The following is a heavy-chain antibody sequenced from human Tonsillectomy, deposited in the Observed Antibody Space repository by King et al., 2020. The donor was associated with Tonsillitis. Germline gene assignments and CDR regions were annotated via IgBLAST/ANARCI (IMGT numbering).Heavy chain of an antibody. Sequence: VQLQESGPGLVKPSQTLSLTCTVSGGSINSGGYYWSWIRQHPGKGLEFIGYTDDSGSTYYNPSLKSRVSISVDTSKNQFSLKLTSVTAADTAVYYCARAPFYDFWIGYMDVWGKGTTVTVSS. V-gene: IGHV4-31*03. CDR3: ARAPFYDFWIGYMDV. CDR1: GGSINSGGYY. J-gene: IGHJ6*03. D-gene: IGHD3-3*01. CDR2: TDDSGST.